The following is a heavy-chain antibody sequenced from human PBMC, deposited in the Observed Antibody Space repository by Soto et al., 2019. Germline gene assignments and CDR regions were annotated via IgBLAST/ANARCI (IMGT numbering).Heavy chain of an antibody. CDR2: IWYDGSKT. V-gene: IGHV3-33*01. J-gene: IGHJ4*02. Sequence: GGSLRLSCAASGFTFSSYGMHWVRQAPGKGLEWVAVIWYDGSKTYYGDSVKGRFTVSKDNSKNMLYLQMNSLRAEDTAVYYCARDRQVSYFDYWGQGTLVTVSS. CDR3: ARDRQVSYFDY. CDR1: GFTFSSYG.